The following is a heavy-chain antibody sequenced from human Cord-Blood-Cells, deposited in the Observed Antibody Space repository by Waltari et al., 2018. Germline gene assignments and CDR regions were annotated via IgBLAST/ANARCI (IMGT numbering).Heavy chain of an antibody. CDR3: AASRFYTDFWSGPDY. Sequence: QMQLVQSGPEVKKPGTSVKVSCKASGFTFTSSAVQWVRKARGQRLEWIGWIVVGSGNTNYAQKFQERVTIPRDMSTSTAYMELSSLRSEDTAVYYCAASRFYTDFWSGPDYWGQGTLVTVSS. CDR1: GFTFTSSA. V-gene: IGHV1-58*01. J-gene: IGHJ4*02. D-gene: IGHD3-3*01. CDR2: IVVGSGNT.